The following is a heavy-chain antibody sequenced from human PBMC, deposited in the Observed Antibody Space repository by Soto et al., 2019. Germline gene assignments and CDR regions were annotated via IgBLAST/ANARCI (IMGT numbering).Heavy chain of an antibody. J-gene: IGHJ6*02. D-gene: IGHD3-22*01. V-gene: IGHV4-30-4*08. CDR1: GDSISSDYYH. CDR2: IHHSGSI. CDR3: AGGDYYHSSGYYFYYYTMDV. Sequence: SETLSLTCTVSGDSISSDYYHWTWIRQSPGKGLEWIGYIHHSGSILYNPSLKSRVTISVDTSKNQFSLHLTSVTAADTAVYYCAGGDYYHSSGYYFYYYTMDVWGQGTTVTVSS.